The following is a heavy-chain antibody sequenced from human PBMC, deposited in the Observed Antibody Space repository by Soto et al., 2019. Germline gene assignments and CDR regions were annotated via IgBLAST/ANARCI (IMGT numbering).Heavy chain of an antibody. CDR2: IGSTGAST. CDR3: VWGGGAYAGSSLWFDS. V-gene: IGHV3-64D*06. Sequence: GGSLRLSCSASGFTFSHSAMHWVRQAPGKGLEYVAAIGSTGASTYYPGSVKGRFIISRDNSKNTLFLQMNSLRPEDTAVYYCVWGGGAYAGSSLWFDSWGQGTLVTVSS. J-gene: IGHJ5*01. CDR1: GFTFSHSA. D-gene: IGHD3-16*01.